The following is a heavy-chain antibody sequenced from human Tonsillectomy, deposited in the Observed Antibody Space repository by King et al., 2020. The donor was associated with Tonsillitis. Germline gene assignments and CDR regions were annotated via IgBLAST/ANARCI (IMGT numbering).Heavy chain of an antibody. Sequence: VQLVESGGGLVQPGGSLRLSCAASGLTFSSYAMSWVRQAPGKGLEWVSVISASASSTFYADSVKGRFTVSRDNSKNTLYLQMNSLSVVDTAIYYCARGWGRGGPAGWGGSYWGPGTMVTVSS. CDR3: ARGWGRGGPAGWGGSY. CDR2: ISASASST. J-gene: IGHJ1*01. CDR1: GLTFSSYA. D-gene: IGHD7-27*01. V-gene: IGHV3-23*04.